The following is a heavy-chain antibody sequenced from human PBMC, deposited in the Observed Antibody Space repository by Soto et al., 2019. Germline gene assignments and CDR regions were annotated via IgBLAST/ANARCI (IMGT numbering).Heavy chain of an antibody. CDR1: GFTFSSNE. CDR2: ISVSGSMR. Sequence: PRLSCAPSGFTFSSNEMNWVRQAPGKGLEWGSYISVSGSMRFYADAVRGRFTISRDHTKKKLYLQMNRLRVEHTARYYCATAGWTGRVWGQGTTVTVSS. D-gene: IGHD2-8*02. CDR3: ATAGWTGRV. V-gene: IGHV3-48*03. J-gene: IGHJ6*02.